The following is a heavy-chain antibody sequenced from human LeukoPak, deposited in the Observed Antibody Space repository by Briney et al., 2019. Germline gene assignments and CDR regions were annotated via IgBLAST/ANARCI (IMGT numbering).Heavy chain of an antibody. CDR1: GGPFSGYY. V-gene: IGHV4-34*01. D-gene: IGHD4-17*01. J-gene: IGHJ4*02. CDR3: ARLAYGYLRILDY. CDR2: INHSGST. Sequence: SETLSLTCAVYGGPFSGYYWSWIRQPPGKGLEWIGEINHSGSTNYNPSLKSRVTISVDTSKNQFSLKLSSVTAADTAVYYCARLAYGYLRILDYWGQGTLVTVSS.